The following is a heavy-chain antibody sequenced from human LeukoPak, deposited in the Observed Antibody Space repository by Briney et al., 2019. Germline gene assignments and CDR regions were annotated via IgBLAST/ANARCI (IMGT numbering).Heavy chain of an antibody. CDR1: GFSFSEYY. J-gene: IGHJ4*02. Sequence: PGGSLRLSCAASGFSFSEYYMTWIRQAPGKGLEWVSNLSSSGRYTNYADSVRGRFTISRDNAKSSLYLQMSSLRAEDTAVYYCARDQGLSYGFFDYWGQGTLVTVSS. CDR3: ARDQGLSYGFFDY. D-gene: IGHD5-18*01. CDR2: LSSSGRYT. V-gene: IGHV3-11*06.